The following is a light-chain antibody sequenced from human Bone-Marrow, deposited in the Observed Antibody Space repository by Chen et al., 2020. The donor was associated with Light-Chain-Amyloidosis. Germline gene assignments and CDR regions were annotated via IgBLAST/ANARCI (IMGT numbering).Light chain of an antibody. CDR3: ATWDSSLTVWM. V-gene: IGLV1-51*02. CDR2: ENN. Sequence: QSVLTLPPSVSAAPGQKVTISCSGSNSNIGINYVSWYQQLPGTSPKLLIYENNQRPSEIPDRFSGSKSGTSATLGVAGLQTGDEADYYCATWDSSLTVWMFGGGTKLTVL. CDR1: NSNIGINY. J-gene: IGLJ3*02.